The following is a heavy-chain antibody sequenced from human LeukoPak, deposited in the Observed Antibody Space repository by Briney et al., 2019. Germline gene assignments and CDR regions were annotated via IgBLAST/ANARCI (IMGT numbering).Heavy chain of an antibody. CDR2: ISSSSSYI. CDR1: GFTFSSYS. Sequence: GGSLRLSCAASGFTFSSYSMNWVRQAPGKGLEWVSSISSSSSYIYYADSVKGRFTISRDNAKNSLYLQMNSLKAEDTAVYYCARDLAATITYYYYGMDVWGQGTTVTVSS. D-gene: IGHD5-24*01. J-gene: IGHJ6*02. V-gene: IGHV3-21*01. CDR3: ARDLAATITYYYYGMDV.